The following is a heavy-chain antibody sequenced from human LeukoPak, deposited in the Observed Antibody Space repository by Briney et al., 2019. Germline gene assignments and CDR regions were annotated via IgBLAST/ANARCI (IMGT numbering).Heavy chain of an antibody. CDR3: AATHSSGADFDY. CDR1: GGSVSSGSYY. Sequence: PSETLSLTCTVSGGSVSSGSYYWSWIRQPPGEGLEWIGYIYYSGSTNYNPSLKSRVTISVDTSKNQFSLKLSSVTAADTAVYYCAATHSSGADFDYWGQGTLVTVSS. D-gene: IGHD3-22*01. V-gene: IGHV4-61*01. J-gene: IGHJ4*02. CDR2: IYYSGST.